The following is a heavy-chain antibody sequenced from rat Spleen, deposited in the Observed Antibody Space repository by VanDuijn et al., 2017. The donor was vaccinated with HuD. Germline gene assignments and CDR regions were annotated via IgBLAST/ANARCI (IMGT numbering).Heavy chain of an antibody. CDR3: AVAGYGY. CDR2: ISSGGVNT. Sequence: EVQLVETGGGLVQPGSSLKLSCVASGFTFSSYWMYWVRQAPGKGLEWVSSISSGGVNTYYSDSVKGRFTISRDNSVNTVYRQMNSLRSEDTATYYCAVAGYGYWGQGVMVTVSS. CDR1: GFTFSSYW. D-gene: IGHD4-3*01. J-gene: IGHJ2*01. V-gene: IGHV5-58*01.